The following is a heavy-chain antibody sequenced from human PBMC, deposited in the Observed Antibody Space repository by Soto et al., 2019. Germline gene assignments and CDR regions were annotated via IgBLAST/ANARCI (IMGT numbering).Heavy chain of an antibody. CDR3: SRGILV. V-gene: IGHV4-31*03. J-gene: IGHJ4*02. D-gene: IGHD5-18*01. Sequence: QVQLQESGPGLVKPSQTLSLTCTVSGGSINSGGYCWSWIRQHPGKGLDWIGCISYGGSTSYNPSLKSRVTISVDTSKNQFSLKLTSVTAAATAVYYCSRGILVWGQGALITVAS. CDR1: GGSINSGGYC. CDR2: ISYGGST.